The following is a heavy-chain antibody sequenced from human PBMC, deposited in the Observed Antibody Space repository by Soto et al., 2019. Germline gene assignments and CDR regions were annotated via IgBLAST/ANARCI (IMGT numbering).Heavy chain of an antibody. CDR1: GGSISSYY. J-gene: IGHJ6*02. CDR2: IYYSGST. Sequence: PSETLSLTCTVSGGSISSYYWSWIRQPPGKGLEWIGYIYYSGSTNYNPSLKSRVTISVDTSKNQFSLKLSSVTAADTAVYYCARGDDFWSGYLAPMDVWGQGTTVTVSS. D-gene: IGHD3-3*01. V-gene: IGHV4-59*01. CDR3: ARGDDFWSGYLAPMDV.